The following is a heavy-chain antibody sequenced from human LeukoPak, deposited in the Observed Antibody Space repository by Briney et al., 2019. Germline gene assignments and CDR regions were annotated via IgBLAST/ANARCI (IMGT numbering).Heavy chain of an antibody. CDR3: AKEAAAGNYFDY. V-gene: IGHV3-23*01. J-gene: IGHJ4*02. CDR2: ISGSGGST. CDR1: GFTFSSYA. D-gene: IGHD6-13*01. Sequence: GGYLRLSCSGSGFTFSSYAMSWVRPAPGKGLEWVSAISGSGGSTSYADYVKGPFTISRATSKNTLDLQMNRLKAEDTALYYCAKEAAAGNYFDYWGQGTLVTVSS.